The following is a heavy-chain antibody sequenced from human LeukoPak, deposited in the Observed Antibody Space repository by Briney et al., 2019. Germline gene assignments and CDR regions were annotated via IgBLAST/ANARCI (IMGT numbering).Heavy chain of an antibody. CDR2: MNPNSGNT. V-gene: IGHV1-8*03. J-gene: IGHJ6*03. Sequence: GASVKVSCKASGYTFTSYDINWVRQATGQGLEWMGWMNPNSGNTGYAQKFQGRVTITRNTSISTAYMELSSLRSEDTAVYYCARGPEWVESGYYPYYYYYYYMDVWGKGTTVTVSS. CDR1: GYTFTSYD. CDR3: ARGPEWVESGYYPYYYYYYYMDV. D-gene: IGHD3-3*01.